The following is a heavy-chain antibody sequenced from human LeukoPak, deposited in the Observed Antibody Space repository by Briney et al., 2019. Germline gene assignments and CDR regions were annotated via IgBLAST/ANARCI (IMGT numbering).Heavy chain of an antibody. CDR3: ARSGSGWTDFDY. CDR1: GGTFISYA. V-gene: IGHV1-69*01. D-gene: IGHD6-19*01. Sequence: SVKVSFKASGGTFISYAISWVRQAPGQGLDGMGGIIPIFGTANYAQKFQGRVPITADESTRTADMELSSLRSEDTAVYYCARSGSGWTDFDYWGQGTLVTVSS. J-gene: IGHJ4*02. CDR2: IIPIFGTA.